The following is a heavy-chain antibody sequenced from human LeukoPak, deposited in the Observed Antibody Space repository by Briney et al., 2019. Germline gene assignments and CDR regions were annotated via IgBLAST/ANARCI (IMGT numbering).Heavy chain of an antibody. J-gene: IGHJ1*01. CDR1: GFTFSSYG. CDR2: IWYDGSNK. Sequence: GGSLRLSCAASGFTFSSYGMHWVRQAPGKGLEWVAVIWYDGSNKYYADSVKGRFTISRDNSKNTLYLQMNSLRAEDTAVYYCAKDPNGDYLGAFQFQRWGQGTLVTVSS. V-gene: IGHV3-33*06. D-gene: IGHD4-17*01. CDR3: AKDPNGDYLGAFQFQR.